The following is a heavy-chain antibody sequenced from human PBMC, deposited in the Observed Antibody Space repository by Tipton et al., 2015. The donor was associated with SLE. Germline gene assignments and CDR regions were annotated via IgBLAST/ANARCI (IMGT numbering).Heavy chain of an antibody. Sequence: TLSLTCTVPGGSISSYYWSWIRQPPGKGLEWIGYIYYSGSTNYNPSLKSRVTMSADTSKKQFSLKLSSVTAADTAVYYCARYSRDGYNGDAFDIWGQGTMVTVSS. J-gene: IGHJ3*02. CDR2: IYYSGST. CDR3: ARYSRDGYNGDAFDI. CDR1: GGSISSYY. D-gene: IGHD5-24*01. V-gene: IGHV4-59*07.